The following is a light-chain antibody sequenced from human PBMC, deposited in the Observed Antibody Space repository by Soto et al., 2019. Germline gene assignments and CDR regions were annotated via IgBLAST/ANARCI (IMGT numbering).Light chain of an antibody. CDR2: AAS. J-gene: IGKJ5*01. CDR1: QGVGNKY. CDR3: QQYTNAHGIT. Sequence: EIALTQSPGTLSLSPGERATLSCRASQGVGNKYLAWYQQRPGQAPSLLIYAASSRATSVPDRFSGSGSGTDFTLTISRLEAEDFAVYYCQQYTNAHGITFGQGTRLEIK. V-gene: IGKV3-20*01.